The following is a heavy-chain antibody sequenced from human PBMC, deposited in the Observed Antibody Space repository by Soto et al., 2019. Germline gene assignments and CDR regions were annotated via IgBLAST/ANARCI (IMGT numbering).Heavy chain of an antibody. D-gene: IGHD6-19*01. CDR3: AKGVPGRAVAGTGYFQH. Sequence: EVQLLESGGGLVQPGGSLRLSCAASGFTFSSYAMSWVRQAPGKGLEWVSGISGSGDSTYYADSVKGRFTISRDNSKNALYLQMNSLRAEDTAVYYCAKGVPGRAVAGTGYFQHWGQGTLVTVSS. CDR1: GFTFSSYA. V-gene: IGHV3-23*01. J-gene: IGHJ1*01. CDR2: ISGSGDST.